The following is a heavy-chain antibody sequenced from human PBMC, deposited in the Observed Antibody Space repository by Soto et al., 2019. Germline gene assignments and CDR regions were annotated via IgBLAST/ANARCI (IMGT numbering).Heavy chain of an antibody. CDR3: ARVGGTRGWY. J-gene: IGHJ4*02. D-gene: IGHD2-15*01. V-gene: IGHV4-59*11. CDR1: SDSITTHY. Sequence: PSETLSLTCTVSSDSITTHYWSWIRQPPGKGLECIGYIHDSGRSNYNPSLKSRVKISVETSKKQFSLKLNSVTAADTAVYYCARVGGTRGWYWGQGTLVTV. CDR2: IHDSGRS.